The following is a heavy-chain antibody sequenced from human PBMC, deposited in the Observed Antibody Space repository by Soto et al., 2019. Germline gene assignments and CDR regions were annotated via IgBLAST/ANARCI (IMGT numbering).Heavy chain of an antibody. J-gene: IGHJ5*02. CDR1: GGSVNGYY. CDR2: INHTGGT. D-gene: IGHD3-3*01. Sequence: QVHLQQWGAGLLKPSETLSLTCAVYGGSVNGYYWNWIRQPPGKGLERIGEINHTGGTHYNPSLKSRVTISVDTSTNQFSLRLSSVTAADTAIYYFATRITVFGLLIPPFDHWGQGTQVTVSS. V-gene: IGHV4-34*02. CDR3: ATRITVFGLLIPPFDH.